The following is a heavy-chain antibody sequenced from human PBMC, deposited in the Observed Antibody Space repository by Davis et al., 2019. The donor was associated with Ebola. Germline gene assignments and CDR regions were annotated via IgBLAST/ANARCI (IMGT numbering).Heavy chain of an antibody. CDR2: MNPNSGNT. D-gene: IGHD3-10*01. CDR1: GYTFTSYG. J-gene: IGHJ4*02. CDR3: ARAWFRELWQFDY. Sequence: ASVKVSCKASGYTFTSYGISWVRQAPGQGLEWMGWMNPNSGNTGYAQKFQGRVTMTRNTSISTAYMELSSLRSEDTAVYYCARAWFRELWQFDYWGQGTLVTVSS. V-gene: IGHV1-8*02.